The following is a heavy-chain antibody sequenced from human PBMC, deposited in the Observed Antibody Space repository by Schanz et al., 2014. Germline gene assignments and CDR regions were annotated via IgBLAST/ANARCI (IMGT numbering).Heavy chain of an antibody. CDR2: INQDGSEK. CDR1: GFTFSSYC. Sequence: EVQLVESGGGLAQPGGSLRLSCAASGFTFSSYCINWVRQAPGKGLEWVANINQDGSEKYYVDSVKGRFTISRDNAKNSLYLQMNSLRAEDTALYYCAKDGIMVQGVIWERYFDSWGQGTLVTVSS. V-gene: IGHV3-7*03. CDR3: AKDGIMVQGVIWERYFDS. D-gene: IGHD3-10*01. J-gene: IGHJ4*02.